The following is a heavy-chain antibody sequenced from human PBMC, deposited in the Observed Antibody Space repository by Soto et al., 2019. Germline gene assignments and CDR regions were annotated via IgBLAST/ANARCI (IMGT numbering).Heavy chain of an antibody. CDR1: GGTFDNSA. J-gene: IGHJ4*02. D-gene: IGHD4-17*01. CDR2: IIPIFGTT. Sequence: QVQLVQSGAEVKKPGSSVRVSCKASGGTFDNSAFSWVRQAPGQGLEWMGGIIPIFGTTDYAQNFQGRGTLTADASTSTVYMDLSSLRSEDTAVYYCAGPRGLDYGDYFDYWGQGTLVIVSS. CDR3: AGPRGLDYGDYFDY. V-gene: IGHV1-69*12.